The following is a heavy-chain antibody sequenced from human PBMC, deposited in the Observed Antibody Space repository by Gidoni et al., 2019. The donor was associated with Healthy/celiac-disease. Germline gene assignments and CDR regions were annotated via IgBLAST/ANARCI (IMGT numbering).Heavy chain of an antibody. J-gene: IGHJ4*02. Sequence: EVQLVESGGGLVQPGGSLRLPFSASGFTFSSYSMNWVRQAPGKGLEWVSYISSSSSTIYYADSVKGRFTISRDNAKNSLYLQMNSLRDEDTAVYYCAANSSSWYWGQGTLVTVSS. CDR2: ISSSSSTI. CDR1: GFTFSSYS. V-gene: IGHV3-48*02. D-gene: IGHD6-13*01. CDR3: AANSSSWY.